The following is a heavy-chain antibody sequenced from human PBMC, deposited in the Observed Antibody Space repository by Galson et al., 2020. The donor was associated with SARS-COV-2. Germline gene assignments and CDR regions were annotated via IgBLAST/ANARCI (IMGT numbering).Heavy chain of an antibody. Sequence: TGGSLRLSCAASGFTFSSYGMHWVRQAPGKGLEWVAVISYDGSNKYYADSVKGRFTISRDNSKNTLYLQMNSLRAEDTAVYYCAKDGGYSGYQYFQHWGQGTLVTVSS. CDR3: AKDGGYSGYQYFQH. J-gene: IGHJ1*01. CDR1: GFTFSSYG. CDR2: ISYDGSNK. D-gene: IGHD5-12*01. V-gene: IGHV3-30*18.